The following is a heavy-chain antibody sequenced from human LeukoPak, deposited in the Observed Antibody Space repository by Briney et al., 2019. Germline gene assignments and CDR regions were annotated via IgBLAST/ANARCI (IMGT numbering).Heavy chain of an antibody. J-gene: IGHJ3*02. Sequence: PGGSLRLSCAASGFTFDDYAMHWVRQPPGKGLEWVSGINWNSVSIVYADSVEGRFTISRDNAKNSLYLQMNSLRAEDMALYYCAKDRLYSSSSGGAFDIWGQGTMVTVSS. CDR2: INWNSVSI. D-gene: IGHD6-6*01. CDR1: GFTFDDYA. CDR3: AKDRLYSSSSGGAFDI. V-gene: IGHV3-9*03.